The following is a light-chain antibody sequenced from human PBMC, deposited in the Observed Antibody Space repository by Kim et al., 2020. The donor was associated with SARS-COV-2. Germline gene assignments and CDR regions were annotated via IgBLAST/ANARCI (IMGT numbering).Light chain of an antibody. CDR2: QDT. J-gene: IGLJ3*02. CDR3: QAWDSSTKGV. CDR1: KMGDKY. V-gene: IGLV3-1*01. Sequence: SYELTQPPSESVSPGQTATITCSGDKMGDKYVCWYQQKPGQSPVLVIYQDTKRPSGFPERFSGSNSGNTATLTISGTQAMDEADYYCQAWDSSTKGVFGGGTQLTVL.